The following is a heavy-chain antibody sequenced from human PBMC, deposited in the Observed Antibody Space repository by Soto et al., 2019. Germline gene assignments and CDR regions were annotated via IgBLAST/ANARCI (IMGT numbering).Heavy chain of an antibody. CDR3: AKNLGCSSTSCPFDP. V-gene: IGHV3-23*01. D-gene: IGHD2-2*01. CDR1: GFTFSSYV. CDR2: ISGSGGST. J-gene: IGHJ5*02. Sequence: GGSLRLSCAASGFTFSSYVMSWVRQAPGKGLEWVSAISGSGGSTYYADSVKGRFTISRDNSKNTLYLQMNSLRAEDTAVYYCAKNLGCSSTSCPFDPWGQGTLVTVSS.